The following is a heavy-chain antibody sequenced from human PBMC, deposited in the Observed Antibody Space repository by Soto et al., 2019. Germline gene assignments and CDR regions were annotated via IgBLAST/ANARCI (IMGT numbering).Heavy chain of an antibody. D-gene: IGHD3-10*01. V-gene: IGHV3-7*01. CDR1: GFTFSSYW. J-gene: IGHJ5*02. CDR3: ARVPNLHPVLLWFGELSP. CDR2: IKQDGSEK. Sequence: TGGSLRLSCAASGFTFSSYWMSWVRQAPGKGLEWVANIKQDGSEKYYVDSVKGRFTISRDNAKNSLYLQMNSLRAEDTAVYYCARVPNLHPVLLWFGELSPWGQGTLVTVSS.